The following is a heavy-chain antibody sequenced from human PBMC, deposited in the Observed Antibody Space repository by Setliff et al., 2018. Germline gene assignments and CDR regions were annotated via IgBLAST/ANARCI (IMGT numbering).Heavy chain of an antibody. CDR2: IYHNGNT. D-gene: IGHD5-18*01. CDR3: VRDRTAYSYGLDV. J-gene: IGHJ6*02. Sequence: SETLSLTCTVSGGSISPYFWSWIRQPPGKGLEWIGYIYHNGNTNFNPSLKTRVTMSVDPSKNQFALNLRSVTAADTAVYSCVRDRTAYSYGLDVWAQGPRSPSP. CDR1: GGSISPYF. V-gene: IGHV4-59*01.